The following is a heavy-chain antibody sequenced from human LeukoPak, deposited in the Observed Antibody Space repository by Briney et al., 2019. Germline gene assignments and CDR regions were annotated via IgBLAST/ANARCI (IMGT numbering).Heavy chain of an antibody. CDR1: GXTVSSNY. CDR2: IYSGGST. CDR3: ARVRDISGHWGFLDY. V-gene: IGHV3-53*01. D-gene: IGHD6-19*01. J-gene: IGHJ4*02. Sequence: PGGSLRLSCAASGXTVSSNYMSWVRQAPGKGLEWVSVIYSGGSTYYADSVKGRFTISRDNSKNTLYLQMNSLRAEDTAVFYCARVRDISGHWGFLDYWGQGTLVTVSS.